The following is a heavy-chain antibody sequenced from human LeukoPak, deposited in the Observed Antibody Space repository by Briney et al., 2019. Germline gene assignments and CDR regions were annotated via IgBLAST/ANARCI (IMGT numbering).Heavy chain of an antibody. J-gene: IGHJ4*02. Sequence: PGGSLRLSCAASGFSFSTYGMHWARQAPGKGLEWVAVIWYDESHKYYSDSVRGRFTISRDNSKKTVYLQMNSLRPEDTAVYYCARELRTFDSWGQGTLVTVSS. CDR2: IWYDESHK. V-gene: IGHV3-33*01. CDR1: GFSFSTYG. D-gene: IGHD3-16*01. CDR3: ARELRTFDS.